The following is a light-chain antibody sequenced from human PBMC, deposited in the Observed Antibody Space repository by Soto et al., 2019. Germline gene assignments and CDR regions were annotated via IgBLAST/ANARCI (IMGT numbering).Light chain of an antibody. CDR1: QGIYNY. CDR3: QKHNGAPFT. V-gene: IGKV1-27*01. CDR2: AAS. J-gene: IGKJ2*01. Sequence: DIQMTQSPTSLSASVGDRVIITCRASQGIYNYLAWYQQKPGKPPKLLIFAASILHSGVPSRFSGSGSGTDFTLTISSLQPEDVATYYCQKHNGAPFTFGQGTKLEIK.